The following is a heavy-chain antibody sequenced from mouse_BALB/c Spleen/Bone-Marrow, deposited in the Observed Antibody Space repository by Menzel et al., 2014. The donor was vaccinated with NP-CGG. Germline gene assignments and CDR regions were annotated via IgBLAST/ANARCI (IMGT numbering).Heavy chain of an antibody. Sequence: QVQLQQSGAELVRPGASVKLSCKASGYTFTSYWINWVKQRPGQGLEWIGNIYPSDSYTNYNQKFKDKATLTVDKSSSTAYMQLSSPTSEDSAVYYCTRREGNYALAYWGQGTLVTVSA. J-gene: IGHJ3*01. CDR1: GYTFTSYW. CDR2: IYPSDSYT. V-gene: IGHV1-69*02. CDR3: TRREGNYALAY. D-gene: IGHD2-1*01.